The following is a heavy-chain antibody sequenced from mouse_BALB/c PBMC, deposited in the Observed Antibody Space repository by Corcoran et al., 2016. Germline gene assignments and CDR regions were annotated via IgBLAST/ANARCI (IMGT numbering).Heavy chain of an antibody. CDR1: AFNIKDTY. Sequence: VQLQQSGAELVKQGATVNLSCTASAFNIKDTYRHWVKQRTVQGLEWIGRIDPANGNTKYDPKFQGKATITADTSSNTAYLQLSSLTSEDTAVYYCANWDWDFDVWGAGTTVTVSS. CDR3: ANWDWDFDV. CDR2: IDPANGNT. V-gene: IGHV14-3*02. J-gene: IGHJ1*01. D-gene: IGHD4-1*01.